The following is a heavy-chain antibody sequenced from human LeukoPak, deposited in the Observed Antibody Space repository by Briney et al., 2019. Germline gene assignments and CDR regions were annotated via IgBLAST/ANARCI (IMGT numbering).Heavy chain of an antibody. Sequence: PGRSLRLPCAASGFTFSSYGMHWVRQAPGKGLEWMAVISYDGSNKYYADSVKGRFTISRDNSKNTLYLQMNSLRAEDTAVYYCAKGGQQLASGWFDPWGQGTLVTVSS. CDR3: AKGGQQLASGWFDP. CDR1: GFTFSSYG. D-gene: IGHD6-13*01. V-gene: IGHV3-30*18. J-gene: IGHJ5*02. CDR2: ISYDGSNK.